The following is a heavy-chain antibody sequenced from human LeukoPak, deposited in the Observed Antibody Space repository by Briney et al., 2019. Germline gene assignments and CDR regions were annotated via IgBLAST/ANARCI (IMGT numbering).Heavy chain of an antibody. Sequence: PGGSLRLSCAASGFTFSSYGMHWVRQAPGKGLEWVAFIRYDGSNKYYADSVKGRFTISRDNSKNTLYLQMNSPRAEDTAVYYCARENGGYDYSLDYWGQGTLVTVSS. J-gene: IGHJ4*02. V-gene: IGHV3-30*02. CDR3: ARENGGYDYSLDY. CDR1: GFTFSSYG. D-gene: IGHD5-12*01. CDR2: IRYDGSNK.